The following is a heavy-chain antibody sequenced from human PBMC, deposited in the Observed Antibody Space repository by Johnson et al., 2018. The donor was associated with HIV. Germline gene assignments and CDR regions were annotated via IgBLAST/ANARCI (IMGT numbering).Heavy chain of an antibody. CDR3: ARDGPWLQSQRDAFDI. V-gene: IGHV3-30*04. D-gene: IGHD5-24*01. Sequence: QVQLVESRGVLVQPGGSLRLSCAASGFTVSSNEMSWVRQAPGKGLEWVAVISYDGSKKYYADSVKGRFTISRDNSKNTAYLQMNSLKTEDTAVYYCARDGPWLQSQRDAFDIWGQGTMVTVSS. J-gene: IGHJ3*02. CDR2: ISYDGSKK. CDR1: GFTVSSNE.